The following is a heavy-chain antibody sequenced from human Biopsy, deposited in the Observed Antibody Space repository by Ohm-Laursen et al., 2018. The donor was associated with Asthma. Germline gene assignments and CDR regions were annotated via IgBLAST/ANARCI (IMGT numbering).Heavy chain of an antibody. CDR2: IYYIGST. CDR3: ARRGGVRRYFDY. Sequence: SQTLSLTCTVPGGSISSGAYYWSWVRQPPGKGLEWIGYIYYIGSTYYNPSLNSRVAISLDMSKNQFSLKLSSVTAADTAVYFCARRGGVRRYFDYWGQGTLVTVSS. J-gene: IGHJ4*02. CDR1: GGSISSGAYY. D-gene: IGHD3-16*01. V-gene: IGHV4-30-4*01.